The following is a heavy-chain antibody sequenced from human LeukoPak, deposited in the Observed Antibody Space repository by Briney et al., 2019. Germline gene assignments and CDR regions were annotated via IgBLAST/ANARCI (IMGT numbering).Heavy chain of an antibody. V-gene: IGHV3-23*01. CDR2: IRPDGDRT. D-gene: IGHD6-19*01. CDR3: AREQSGTRGWYTVDY. CDR1: GFTFSTYA. J-gene: IGHJ4*02. Sequence: GGSLRLSCAASGFTFSTYAITWVRQGPGKGLEWVSAIRPDGDRTYYANSVRGRLTISRDNSKDTVYLQINGLRVEDTAVYYCAREQSGTRGWYTVDYWGQGTLVTVSS.